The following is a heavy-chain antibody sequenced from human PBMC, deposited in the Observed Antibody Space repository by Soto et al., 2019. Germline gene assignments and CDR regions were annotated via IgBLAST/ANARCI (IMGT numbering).Heavy chain of an antibody. V-gene: IGHV6-1*01. J-gene: IGHJ3*02. CDR1: GDSVSSNSAA. Sequence: PSQTLSLTCAISGDSVSSNSAAWNWIRQSPSRGLEWLGRTYYRSKWYNDYAVSVKSRITINPDTSKNQFSLQLNSVTPEGTAVYYCAREIPSLAVEDDAFDIWGQGTMVTVSS. D-gene: IGHD6-19*01. CDR3: AREIPSLAVEDDAFDI. CDR2: TYYRSKWYN.